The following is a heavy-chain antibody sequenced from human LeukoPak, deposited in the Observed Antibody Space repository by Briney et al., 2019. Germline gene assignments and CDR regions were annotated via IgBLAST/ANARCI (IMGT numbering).Heavy chain of an antibody. CDR2: IYHSGST. CDR1: GYPISSGYH. CDR3: AREVTFQVRVGADAFDI. D-gene: IGHD1-26*01. J-gene: IGHJ3*02. Sequence: SETLSLTCAVSGYPISSGYHWGWIRQPPGKGLEWIGSIYHSGSTYYNPSLKSRVTISVDTSKNQFSLKLSSVTAADTAVYYCAREVTFQVRVGADAFDIWGQGTMVTVSS. V-gene: IGHV4-38-2*02.